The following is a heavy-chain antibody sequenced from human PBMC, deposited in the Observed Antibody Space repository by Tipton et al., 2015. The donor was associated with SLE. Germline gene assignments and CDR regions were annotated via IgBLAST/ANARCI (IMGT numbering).Heavy chain of an antibody. D-gene: IGHD4-17*01. J-gene: IGHJ4*02. V-gene: IGHV3-30-3*01. CDR3: ARATTVTTNPRY. CDR1: GFTFSSYA. Sequence: RSLRLSCAASGFTFSSYAMHWVRQAPGKGLEWVAVISYDGSNKYYADSVKGRFTISRDNSKNTLYLQMNSLRAEDTAVYYCARATTVTTNPRYWGQGTLVTVSS. CDR2: ISYDGSNK.